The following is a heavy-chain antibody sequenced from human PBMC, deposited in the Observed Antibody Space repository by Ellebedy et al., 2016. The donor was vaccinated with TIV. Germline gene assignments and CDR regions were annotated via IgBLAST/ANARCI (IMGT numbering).Heavy chain of an antibody. Sequence: GESLKISXAASGFTFSSYSMNWVRQAPGKGLEWVSSISSSSSYIYYADSVKGRFTISRDNAKNSLYLQMNSLRAEDTAVYYCARGLVVPAAWWFNPWGQGTLVTVSS. CDR1: GFTFSSYS. V-gene: IGHV3-21*01. CDR2: ISSSSSYI. D-gene: IGHD2-2*01. CDR3: ARGLVVPAAWWFNP. J-gene: IGHJ5*02.